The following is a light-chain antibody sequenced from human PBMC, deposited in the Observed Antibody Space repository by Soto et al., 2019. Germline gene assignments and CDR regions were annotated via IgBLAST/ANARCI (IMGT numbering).Light chain of an antibody. CDR3: SSYAGSNNLYV. CDR1: SSDIGGYNY. Sequence: QSVLTQPPSASGSPGQSVTISCTGTSSDIGGYNYVSWYQQHPGKAPKLMIYEVTKRPSGVPDRFSGSRSGNTASLTVSGLQAEDEDDYYCSSYAGSNNLYVFGTGTQLTVL. J-gene: IGLJ1*01. CDR2: EVT. V-gene: IGLV2-8*01.